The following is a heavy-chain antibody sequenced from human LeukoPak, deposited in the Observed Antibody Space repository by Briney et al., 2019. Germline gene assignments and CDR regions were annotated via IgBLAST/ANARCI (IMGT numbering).Heavy chain of an antibody. V-gene: IGHV1-46*01. D-gene: IGHD6-13*01. J-gene: IGHJ6*02. CDR3: ARVKEDIAAAGSTGMDV. CDR1: GYTFTSYY. Sequence: ASVKVSFKASGYTFTSYYMHWVRQAPGQGLEWMGIINPSGGSTSYAQKFHGRVTMTRDTSTSTVYMELSSLRSEDTAVYYCARVKEDIAAAGSTGMDVWGQGTTVTVSS. CDR2: INPSGGST.